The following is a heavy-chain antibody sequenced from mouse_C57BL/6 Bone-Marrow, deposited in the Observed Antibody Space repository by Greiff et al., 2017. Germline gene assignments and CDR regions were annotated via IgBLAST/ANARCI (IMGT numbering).Heavy chain of an antibody. V-gene: IGHV1-69*01. D-gene: IGHD2-2*01. CDR3: AVECGWLPYYAMDY. CDR1: GYTFTSYW. CDR2: IDPSDSYT. J-gene: IGHJ4*01. Sequence: QVQLQQPGAELVMPGASVKLSCKASGYTFTSYWMHWVKQRPGQGLEWIGEIDPSDSYTNYNQKFKGKSTLTVDKSSSTAYMQLSSLTSEDSAVYYSAVECGWLPYYAMDYWGQGTSVTVSS.